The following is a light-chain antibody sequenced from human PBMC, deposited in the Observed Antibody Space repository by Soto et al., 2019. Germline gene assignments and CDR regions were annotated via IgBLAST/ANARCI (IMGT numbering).Light chain of an antibody. CDR2: GAS. CDR1: QSVSSSY. J-gene: IGKJ1*01. Sequence: VLTQSPATLSLSPGERATLSCRASQSVSSSYLAWYQQKPGQAPRLLIYGASSRATGIPDRFSGSGSGTDFTLTISRLEPEDFAVYYCQHYGSSWTFGQGTKVEIK. V-gene: IGKV3-20*01. CDR3: QHYGSSWT.